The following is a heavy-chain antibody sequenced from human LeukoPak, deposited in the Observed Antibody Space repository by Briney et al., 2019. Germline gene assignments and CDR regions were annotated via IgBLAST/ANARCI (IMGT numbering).Heavy chain of an antibody. CDR3: AKDREVVAATFNDY. J-gene: IGHJ4*02. CDR2: ISGSGGST. Sequence: GGSLRLSCAASGFTFSSYAMSWVRQAPGKGLEWVSAISGSGGSTYYADSVKGRLTISRDNSKNTLYLQMNSLRAEDTAVYYCAKDREVVAATFNDYWGQGTLVTVSS. CDR1: GFTFSSYA. D-gene: IGHD2-15*01. V-gene: IGHV3-23*01.